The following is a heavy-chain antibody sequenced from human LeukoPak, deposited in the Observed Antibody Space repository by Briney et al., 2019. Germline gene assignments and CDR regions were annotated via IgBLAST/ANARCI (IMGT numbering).Heavy chain of an antibody. CDR2: MNPNSGNT. CDR1: GYTFTDYY. V-gene: IGHV1-8*02. Sequence: ASVKVSCKASGYTFTDYYMHWVRQASGQGLEWMGWMNPNSGNTGYAQKFQGRVTMTRNTSISTAYMDLSTLTSEDTAVYYCARGGGGGNRALDYWGQETLVTVSS. CDR3: ARGGGGGNRALDY. D-gene: IGHD4-23*01. J-gene: IGHJ4*02.